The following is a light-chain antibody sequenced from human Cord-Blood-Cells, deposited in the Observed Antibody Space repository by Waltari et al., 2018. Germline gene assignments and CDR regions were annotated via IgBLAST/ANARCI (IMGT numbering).Light chain of an antibody. V-gene: IGLV2-11*01. J-gene: IGLJ2*01. CDR2: DVS. Sequence: QSALTQPRSVSGSPGQSVTISCTGTSSAVGGYNYVSWYQQHPGKAPKLMIYDVSKRPSGVPDRFSGSKSGNTASLTISGLQAEDEADYYCCSYAGTDVVLGGGTKLTVL. CDR1: SSAVGGYNY. CDR3: CSYAGTDVV.